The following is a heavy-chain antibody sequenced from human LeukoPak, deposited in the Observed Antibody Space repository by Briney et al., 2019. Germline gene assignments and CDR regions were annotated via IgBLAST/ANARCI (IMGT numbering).Heavy chain of an antibody. Sequence: SQTLSLTCIVSGGSISSGGYYWSWIRQHPGKGLEWIGYIYYSGSTYYNPSLKSRVTISVDTSKNQFSLKLSSVTAADTAVYYCAGSGGYYDSSGYYTTQADYWGQGTLVTVSS. J-gene: IGHJ4*02. CDR3: AGSGGYYDSSGYYTTQADY. CDR1: GGSISSGGYY. D-gene: IGHD3-22*01. V-gene: IGHV4-31*03. CDR2: IYYSGST.